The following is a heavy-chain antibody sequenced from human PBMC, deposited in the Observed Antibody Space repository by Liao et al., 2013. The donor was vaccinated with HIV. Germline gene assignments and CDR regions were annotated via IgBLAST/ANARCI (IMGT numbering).Heavy chain of an antibody. CDR1: GDSISSNNYY. D-gene: IGHD2-8*01. V-gene: IGHV4-39*07. CDR2: IYYSGST. Sequence: QLQLQGSGPGLVKPSETLSLTCTVSGDSISSNNYYWGWIRQPPGKGLEWIGSIYYSGSTYYNPSLSGRVTMSIDTSKSQFSLKLSSVTAADTAVYYCARGVPPDYWGQGTLVAVSS. J-gene: IGHJ4*02. CDR3: ARGVPPDY.